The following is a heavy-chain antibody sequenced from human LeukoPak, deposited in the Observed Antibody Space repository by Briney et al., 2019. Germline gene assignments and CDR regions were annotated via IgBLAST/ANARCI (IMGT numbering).Heavy chain of an antibody. V-gene: IGHV3-53*01. CDR1: GFTVSSNY. D-gene: IGHD3-16*01. J-gene: IGHJ4*02. CDR2: IYSGGST. Sequence: PGGSLRLSCAASGFTVSSNYMNWVRQAQGKGLEWVSIIYSGGSTYYADSVKGRFTISRDNSKNILYLQMNSLRAEDTAVYYCARDKLNWGFDYWGQGTLVTVSS. CDR3: ARDKLNWGFDY.